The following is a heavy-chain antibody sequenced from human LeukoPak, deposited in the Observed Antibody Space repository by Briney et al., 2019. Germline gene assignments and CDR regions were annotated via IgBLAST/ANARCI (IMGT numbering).Heavy chain of an antibody. V-gene: IGHV1-8*03. CDR2: INPNSGNT. CDR1: GYTFTGYY. Sequence: GASVKVSCKASGYTFTGYYMHWVRQAPGQGLEWMGWINPNSGNTGYAQKFQGRVTITRNTSISTAYMELSSLRSEDTAVYYCARDRDPLDYGDYGPLMDVWGQGTTVTVSS. D-gene: IGHD4-17*01. CDR3: ARDRDPLDYGDYGPLMDV. J-gene: IGHJ6*02.